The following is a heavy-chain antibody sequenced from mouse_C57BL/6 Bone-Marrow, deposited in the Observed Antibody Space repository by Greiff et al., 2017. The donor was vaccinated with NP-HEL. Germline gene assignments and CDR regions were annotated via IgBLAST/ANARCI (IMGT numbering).Heavy chain of an antibody. Sequence: EVHLVESGPGLVKPSQSLSLTCSVTGYSITSGYYWNWIRQFPGNKLEWMGYISYDGSNNYNPSLKNRISITRDTSKNQFFLKLNSVTTEDTATYYCARRYYGSDVWGTGTTVTVSS. D-gene: IGHD1-1*01. V-gene: IGHV3-6*01. CDR1: GYSITSGYY. CDR2: ISYDGSN. J-gene: IGHJ1*03. CDR3: ARRYYGSDV.